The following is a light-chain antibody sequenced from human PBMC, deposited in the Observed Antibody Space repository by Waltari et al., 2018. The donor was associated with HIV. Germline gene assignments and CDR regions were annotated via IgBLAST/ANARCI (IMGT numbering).Light chain of an antibody. CDR2: NVS. CDR1: TGAVADYKC. J-gene: IGLJ3*02. Sequence: QSALTQPSSVSASPGQPVTSAPTATTGAVADYKCIPVYQQHPGKAPKLMIYNVSKRPSGVSDRFSGSRSGNTASLTISGLQAEDEAHYYCSSYTGSSTLEVFGGGTELTVL. CDR3: SSYTGSSTLEV. V-gene: IGLV2-14*03.